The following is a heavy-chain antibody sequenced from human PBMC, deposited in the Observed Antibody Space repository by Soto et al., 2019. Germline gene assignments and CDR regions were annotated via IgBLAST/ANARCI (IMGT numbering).Heavy chain of an antibody. Sequence: EVQLLESGGGLVQPGGSLRLSCAASGFTFSSYAMSWVRQAPGKGLEWVSAISGSGGSTYYADSVKGRFTISRDNSTNTLYLQMNSLRAEDTAVYYCAKDADCSGGSCYWHYGMDVWGQGTTVTVSS. J-gene: IGHJ6*02. V-gene: IGHV3-23*01. D-gene: IGHD2-15*01. CDR3: AKDADCSGGSCYWHYGMDV. CDR1: GFTFSSYA. CDR2: ISGSGGST.